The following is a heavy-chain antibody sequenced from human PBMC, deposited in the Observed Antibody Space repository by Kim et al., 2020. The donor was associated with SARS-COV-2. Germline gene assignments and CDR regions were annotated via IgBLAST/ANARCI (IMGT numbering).Heavy chain of an antibody. Sequence: GGSLRLSCGASGFTFSSYGMHWVRQAPGKGLEWVAVISSDGSDKYYSDSVKGRFTISRDHSKRTLHLEMNSLRPEDTAIYYCADFDSWGQGTLVSVSS. CDR2: ISSDGSDK. V-gene: IGHV3-30*03. CDR1: GFTFSSYG. CDR3: ADFDS. J-gene: IGHJ4*02.